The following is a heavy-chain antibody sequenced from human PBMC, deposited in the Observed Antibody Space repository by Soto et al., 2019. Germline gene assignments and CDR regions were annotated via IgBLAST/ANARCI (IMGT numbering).Heavy chain of an antibody. V-gene: IGHV4-59*01. CDR3: ARTPRHDYGDQPFDY. Sequence: QVQLQESGPGLVKPSETLSLTCTVSGGSISSYYWSWIRQPPGKGLEWIGYIYYSGSTNYNPSLKSRVTISLDTSKNQFSLKLSSVTAADTAVYYCARTPRHDYGDQPFDYWGQGPLVTVSS. J-gene: IGHJ4*02. CDR2: IYYSGST. D-gene: IGHD4-17*01. CDR1: GGSISSYY.